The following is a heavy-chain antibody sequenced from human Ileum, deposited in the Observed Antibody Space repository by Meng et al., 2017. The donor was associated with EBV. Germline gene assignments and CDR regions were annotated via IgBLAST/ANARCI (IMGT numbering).Heavy chain of an antibody. D-gene: IGHD5-24*01. V-gene: IGHV1-8*01. CDR2: MNPKTGTA. CDR1: GYNFTNYD. J-gene: IGHJ4*02. CDR3: VRTLERGDY. Sequence: QVPLVQSGAEVKKLGDSVKVSCKASGYNFTNYDLSWVRQATGQGLEWMGWMNPKTGTAHYAQKFQGRVSMTRDPSITTAYMELSSLTSEDTAVYYCVRTLERGDYWGQGTLVTVSS.